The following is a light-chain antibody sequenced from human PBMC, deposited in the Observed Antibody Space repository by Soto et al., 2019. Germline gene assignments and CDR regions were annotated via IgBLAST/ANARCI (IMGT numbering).Light chain of an antibody. V-gene: IGKV1-12*01. CDR2: AAS. CDR1: QDVSTW. CDR3: LQANNFPFT. J-gene: IGKJ3*01. Sequence: DIQMTQSPSSVSASVGDRVTITCRVGQDVSTWLSWFQQKPGRAPRLLIYAASTLQSGVPSRFSGSGSGTEFTLTISSLQPEDFASYYCLQANNFPFTFGPGTKVDIK.